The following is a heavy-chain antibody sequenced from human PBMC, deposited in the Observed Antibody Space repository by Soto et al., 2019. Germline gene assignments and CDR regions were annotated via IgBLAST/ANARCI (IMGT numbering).Heavy chain of an antibody. CDR3: ARVPGP. CDR1: GGSISSGGYS. D-gene: IGHD3-10*01. V-gene: IGHV4-30-2*01. J-gene: IGHJ5*02. CDR2: IYHSGST. Sequence: QLQLQESGSGLVKPSQTLSLTCAVSGGSISSGGYSWSWIRQPPGKGLELIGYIYHSGSTYYNPSPKSRVTIPIDRTKNQVARKLSSVTAATTAVYYCARVPGPWGQGTLVTVSS.